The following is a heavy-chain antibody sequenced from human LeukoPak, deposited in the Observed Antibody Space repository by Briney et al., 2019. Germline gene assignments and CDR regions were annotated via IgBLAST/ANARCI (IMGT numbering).Heavy chain of an antibody. Sequence: SQTLSLTCTVSGGSISSGGYYWSWIRQHPGKGLEWIGYIYYSGSTYYNPSLKSRVTVSVDTSKNQFSLKLSSVTAADTAVYYCAAGNIVVVPAALESTNWFDPWGQGTLVTVSS. D-gene: IGHD2-2*01. V-gene: IGHV4-31*03. CDR1: GGSISSGGYY. CDR2: IYYSGST. J-gene: IGHJ5*02. CDR3: AAGNIVVVPAALESTNWFDP.